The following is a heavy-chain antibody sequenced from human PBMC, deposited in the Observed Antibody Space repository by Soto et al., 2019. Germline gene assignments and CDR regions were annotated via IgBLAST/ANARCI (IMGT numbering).Heavy chain of an antibody. CDR2: FFYNGST. CDR1: GGSISHYF. J-gene: IGHJ6*03. Sequence: QVQLQESGPGLVKPSETLSLTCTVSGGSISHYFWSWIRQPPGKSLEWIGYFFYNGSTNYNPSLKSRVTISADTSKSQFSLKLSSVTAADTAVYYCARDRYMDVWGKGTTVTVSS. CDR3: ARDRYMDV. V-gene: IGHV4-59*01.